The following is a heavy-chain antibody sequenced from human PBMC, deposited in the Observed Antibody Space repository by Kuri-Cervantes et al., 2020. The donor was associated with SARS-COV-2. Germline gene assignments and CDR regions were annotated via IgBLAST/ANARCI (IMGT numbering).Heavy chain of an antibody. CDR2: ISGSGSYI. CDR1: GFTFSGYT. V-gene: IGHV3-21*01. D-gene: IGHD2-21*01. Sequence: GESLKISCVATGFTFSGYTMNWVRQAPGKALQWVSSISGSGSYIYYADSMKGRFTVSRESAKNSLYLQMNSLRGEDTAVYYCARVAGEGPIYYYYMDVWGKGTTVIVSS. CDR3: ARVAGEGPIYYYYMDV. J-gene: IGHJ6*03.